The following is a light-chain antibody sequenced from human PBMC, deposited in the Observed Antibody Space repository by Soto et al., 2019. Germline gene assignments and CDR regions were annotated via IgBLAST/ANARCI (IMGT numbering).Light chain of an antibody. Sequence: ETVMTQSPATLSLSPGERATLSCRASQSVSSSYLAWYQQKPGQAPRLLIYGASSRVTGIPDRFSGSGSGTEFTLTISRLEPEDFAVYYCQQYNTSPRTFGQGTKVDI. CDR3: QQYNTSPRT. J-gene: IGKJ1*01. V-gene: IGKV3-20*01. CDR1: QSVSSSY. CDR2: GAS.